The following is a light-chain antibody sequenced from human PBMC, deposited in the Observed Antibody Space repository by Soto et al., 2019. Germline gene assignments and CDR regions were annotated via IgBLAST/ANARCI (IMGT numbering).Light chain of an antibody. CDR1: SSDVGGYDY. CDR2: EVT. V-gene: IGLV2-14*01. CDR3: GSYTTTSTYV. J-gene: IGLJ1*01. Sequence: QSVLPQPASVSGSPGQSVTISCTGTSSDVGGYDYVSWYQQHPGKAPKFMIYEVTNRPSGVSHRFSGSKSGNTASLTISGLQAEDEADYYCGSYTTTSTYVFGTGTKVTVL.